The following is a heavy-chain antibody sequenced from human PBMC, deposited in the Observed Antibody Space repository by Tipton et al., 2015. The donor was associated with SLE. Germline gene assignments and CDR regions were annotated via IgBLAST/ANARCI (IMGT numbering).Heavy chain of an antibody. J-gene: IGHJ4*02. D-gene: IGHD1-1*01. CDR2: IYYSGST. CDR1: GGSISSSSYY. V-gene: IGHV4-39*07. CDR3: ARAGRAWNLFDY. Sequence: LRLSCTVSGGSISSSSYYWGWIRQPPGKGLEWIGSIYYSGSTHYNPSLKSRVTISVDTSKNQFSLKLSSVTAADTAVYYCARAGRAWNLFDYWGQGTLVTVSS.